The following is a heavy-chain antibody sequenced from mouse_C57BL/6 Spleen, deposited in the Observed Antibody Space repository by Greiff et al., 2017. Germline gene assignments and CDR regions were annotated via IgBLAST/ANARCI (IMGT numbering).Heavy chain of an antibody. CDR1: GYSITSGYY. CDR3: ARGYFDV. V-gene: IGHV3-6*01. Sequence: EVQLDQSGPGLVKPSQSLSLTCSVTGYSITSGYYWNWIRQFPGNKLEWMGYISYDGSTNYNQSLKNRTSITRDTSKYQSFLKLNSVTTDVTATDYCARGYFDVWGTGTTVTVSS. CDR2: ISYDGST. J-gene: IGHJ1*03.